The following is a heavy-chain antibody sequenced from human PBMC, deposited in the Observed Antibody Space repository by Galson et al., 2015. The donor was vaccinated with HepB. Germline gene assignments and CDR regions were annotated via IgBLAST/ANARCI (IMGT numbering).Heavy chain of an antibody. CDR3: ASVREMAPIRGHLATIDS. V-gene: IGHV3-21*01. CDR2: INSGSSYI. Sequence: SLRLSCAASAFTFSSYSMNWVRQAPGKGLEWVSSINSGSSYIYYADSVKGRFTISRDNAKNSLYLQMNSLRAEDTAVYYCASVREMAPIRGHLATIDSWGQGTLVTVSS. D-gene: IGHD5-24*01. J-gene: IGHJ4*02. CDR1: AFTFSSYS.